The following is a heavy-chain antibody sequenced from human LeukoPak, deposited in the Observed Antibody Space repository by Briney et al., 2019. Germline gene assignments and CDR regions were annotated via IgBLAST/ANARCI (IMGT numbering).Heavy chain of an antibody. D-gene: IGHD2-15*01. CDR2: ISYSGST. Sequence: SETLSLTCAVYGGSFSGYYWSWIRQPPGKGLEWIAYISYSGSTNYNPSLKSRVAISVDTSRNHFSLKVNSVTAADTAVYYCARPLGYCSDSRCPQSWFDPWGQGTLVTVSS. CDR1: GGSFSGYY. V-gene: IGHV4-59*12. CDR3: ARPLGYCSDSRCPQSWFDP. J-gene: IGHJ5*02.